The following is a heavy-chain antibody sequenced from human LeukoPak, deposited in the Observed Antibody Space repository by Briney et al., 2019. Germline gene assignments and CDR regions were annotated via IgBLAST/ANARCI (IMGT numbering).Heavy chain of an antibody. Sequence: SENLSLTCAVSGASITSFHWTWFRQPAGRGLEWIGLIYTSGSTLYNPSLQSRVAMSVDVTKNQLSLKLNYVTAADAATYYCARKDGDYWGQGTLVTVSS. V-gene: IGHV4-4*07. J-gene: IGHJ4*02. CDR3: ARKDGDY. CDR1: GASITSFH. D-gene: IGHD6-6*01. CDR2: IYTSGST.